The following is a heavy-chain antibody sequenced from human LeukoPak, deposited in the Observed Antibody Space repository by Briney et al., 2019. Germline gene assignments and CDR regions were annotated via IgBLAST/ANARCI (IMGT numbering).Heavy chain of an antibody. CDR2: INHRGGT. J-gene: IGHJ3*02. V-gene: IGHV4-34*01. CDR3: ASGVGEFFPDASNI. CDR1: GGSFSDYS. D-gene: IGHD3-10*01. Sequence: PSETLSLTCAVFGGSFSDYSWTWIRQTPGKGLEWIGEINHRGGTNYNPSLKSRLTISVDTSKNQFSLNLTSVTAADTAVYYCASGVGEFFPDASNIWGQGTMVGVFS.